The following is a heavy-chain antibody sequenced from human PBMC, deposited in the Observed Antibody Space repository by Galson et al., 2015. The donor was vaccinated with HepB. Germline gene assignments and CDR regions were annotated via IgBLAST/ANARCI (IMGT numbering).Heavy chain of an antibody. CDR1: GFTFRSYS. CDR2: ITSSSSYI. CDR3: ARDGCSSTSCYYYGMDV. J-gene: IGHJ6*02. V-gene: IGHV3-21*01. D-gene: IGHD2-2*01. Sequence: SLRLSCAASGFTFRSYSMNWVRQAPGKGLEWVSSITSSSSYIYYADSVKGRFTLSRDNAKNSLYLQMNSLRAEDTAVYYCARDGCSSTSCYYYGMDVWGQGTTVTVSS.